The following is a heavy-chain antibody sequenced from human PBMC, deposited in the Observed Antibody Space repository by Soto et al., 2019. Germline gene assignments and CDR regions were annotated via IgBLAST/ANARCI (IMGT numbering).Heavy chain of an antibody. Sequence: QPGGSLRLSCAASGFAFSSHPMGWVRQAPEKGLEWVAGISDGGDLTYNADSVRGRFTISRDNSRNTLYLQMNSLRAEDTAVYYCARRVIGSSRAFDIWGQGTMVTVSS. D-gene: IGHD3-10*01. CDR2: ISDGGDLT. CDR1: GFAFSSHP. V-gene: IGHV3-23*01. J-gene: IGHJ3*02. CDR3: ARRVIGSSRAFDI.